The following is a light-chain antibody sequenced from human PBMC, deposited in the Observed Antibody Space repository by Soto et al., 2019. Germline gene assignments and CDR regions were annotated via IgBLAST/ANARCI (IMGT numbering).Light chain of an antibody. Sequence: DIQMTQSPSSLSASVGDRVTITCRASQGIINYLAWYQQKPGKVTKLLIYAASTLQSGVPSRLSGIASGTDFTHTISSLQPEDVATSSCQKYNSAPQPTFGGGPKVEIK. CDR1: QGIINY. J-gene: IGKJ4*02. CDR3: QKYNSAPQPT. V-gene: IGKV1-27*01. CDR2: AAS.